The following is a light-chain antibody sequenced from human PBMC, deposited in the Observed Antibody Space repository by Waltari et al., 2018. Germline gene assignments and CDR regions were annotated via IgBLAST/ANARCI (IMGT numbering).Light chain of an antibody. CDR3: QVWDSSSDHYV. V-gene: IGLV3-21*01. J-gene: IGLJ1*01. Sequence: SYVLTQPPSVSVAPGETARITCGGNNIGSKRANWYQQRPGQAPVLVIHDDTDRPSGFPELFAASNSGHTATLTISRVEVADDADYYCQVWDSSSDHYVFGKGTKVSVL. CDR1: NIGSKR. CDR2: DDT.